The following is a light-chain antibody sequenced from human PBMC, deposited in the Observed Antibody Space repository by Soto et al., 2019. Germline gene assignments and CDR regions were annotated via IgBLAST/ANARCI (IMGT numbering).Light chain of an antibody. CDR1: RSVTSK. J-gene: IGKJ5*01. CDR2: GAS. CDR3: QQYNAWPNSIT. Sequence: EIVMTQSPATLSVSPGERVTLSCRASRSVTSKLAWYQQKPGQAPRLLIYGASTRATDIPARFSGSGSGTEFNLTISSLQSEDFAVYFCQQYNAWPNSITFGPGTRLEI. V-gene: IGKV3-15*01.